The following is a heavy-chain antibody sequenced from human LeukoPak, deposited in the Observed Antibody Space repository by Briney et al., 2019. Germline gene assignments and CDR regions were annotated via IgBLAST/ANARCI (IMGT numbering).Heavy chain of an antibody. V-gene: IGHV3-21*01. CDR2: ISSSSSYI. J-gene: IGHJ6*04. D-gene: IGHD3-10*01. CDR3: ARGDRITMVRGVIIEFYYYYGMDV. Sequence: SGGSLRLSCAASGFTFSSYAMSWVRQAPGKGLEWVSSISSSSSYIYYADSVKGRFTISRDNAKNSLYLQMNSLRAEDTAVYYCARGDRITMVRGVIIEFYYYYGMDVWGKGTTVTVSS. CDR1: GFTFSSYA.